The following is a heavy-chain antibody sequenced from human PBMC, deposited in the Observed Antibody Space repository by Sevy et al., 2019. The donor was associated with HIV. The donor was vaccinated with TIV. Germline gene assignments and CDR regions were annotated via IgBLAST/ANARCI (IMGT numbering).Heavy chain of an antibody. D-gene: IGHD3-22*01. V-gene: IGHV3-21*01. CDR2: ISSSSSYI. CDR1: GFTFSSYS. Sequence: GGSLRLSCAASGFTFSSYSMNWVRQAPGKGLEWVSSISSSSSYIYYADSVKGRFTISRDNAKNSLYLQMNSRRAEDTAVYYCARDPSDSSGYYYSGAFDIWGQGTMVTVSS. CDR3: ARDPSDSSGYYYSGAFDI. J-gene: IGHJ3*02.